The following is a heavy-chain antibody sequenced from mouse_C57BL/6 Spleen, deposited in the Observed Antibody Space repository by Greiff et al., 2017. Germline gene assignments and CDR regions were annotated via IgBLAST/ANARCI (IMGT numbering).Heavy chain of an antibody. CDR1: GYSITSGYY. V-gene: IGHV3-6*01. J-gene: IGHJ3*01. Sequence: DVKLVESGPGLVKPSQSLSLTCSVTGYSITSGYYWNWIRQFPGNKLEWMGYISYDGSNNYNPSLKNRISITRDTSKNQFFLKLNSVTTEDTATYYCAREDDYVFAYWGQGTLVTVSA. D-gene: IGHD2-4*01. CDR3: AREDDYVFAY. CDR2: ISYDGSN.